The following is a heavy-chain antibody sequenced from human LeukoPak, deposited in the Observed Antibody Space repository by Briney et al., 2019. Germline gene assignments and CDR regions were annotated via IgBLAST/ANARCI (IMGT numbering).Heavy chain of an antibody. V-gene: IGHV4-4*07. Sequence: SETLSLTCTVSGGSISSYYWSWIRQPAGKGLEWIGRIYTSGSTNYNPSLKSRVTMSVDTSKNQFSLKLSSVTAADTAVYYCARAVSGYDYYYYYYMDVWGKGTTVTASS. CDR2: IYTSGST. CDR1: GGSISSYY. D-gene: IGHD5-12*01. J-gene: IGHJ6*03. CDR3: ARAVSGYDYYYYYYMDV.